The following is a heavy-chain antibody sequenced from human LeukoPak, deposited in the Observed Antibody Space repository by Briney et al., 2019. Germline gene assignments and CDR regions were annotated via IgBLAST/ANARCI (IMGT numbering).Heavy chain of an antibody. CDR1: GFTFSRFW. CDR2: VDTDGRTT. J-gene: IGHJ4*02. D-gene: IGHD5-18*01. V-gene: IGHV3-74*01. Sequence: GGSLRLSCAASGFTFSRFWMHWVRQPPGKGLVWVSRVDTDGRTTTYVDFVKGRFTISRDNAKNTVYLQINSLRAEDTAVYHCATLNSFGNDYWGQGVLVTVSS. CDR3: ATLNSFGNDY.